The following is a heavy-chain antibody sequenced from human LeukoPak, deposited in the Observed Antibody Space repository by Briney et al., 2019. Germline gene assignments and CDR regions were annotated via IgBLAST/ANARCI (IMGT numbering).Heavy chain of an antibody. CDR3: ARDVMRAAEYYYDSSGYSTYFQH. CDR1: GYSISSGYY. D-gene: IGHD3-22*01. CDR2: IYHSGST. Sequence: KPSETLSLTCTVSGYSISSGYYWGWIRQPPGKGLEWIGSIYHSGSTYYNPSLKSRVTISVDTSKNQFSLKLSSVTAADTAVYYCARDVMRAAEYYYDSSGYSTYFQHWGQGTLVTVSS. V-gene: IGHV4-38-2*02. J-gene: IGHJ1*01.